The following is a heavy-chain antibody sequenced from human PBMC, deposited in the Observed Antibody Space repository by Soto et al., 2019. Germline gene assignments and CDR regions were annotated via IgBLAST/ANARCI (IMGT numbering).Heavy chain of an antibody. CDR2: IIPILGIA. V-gene: IGHV1-69*02. J-gene: IGHJ4*02. CDR1: GGTFSSYT. CDR3: ARASMVRGVPPPPD. D-gene: IGHD3-10*01. Sequence: QVQLVQSGAEVKKPGSSVKVSCKASGGTFSSYTISWVRQAPGQGLEWMGRIIPILGIANYAQKFQGRVTFHAPKYXSTAYMELSSLRSEDTAVYYCARASMVRGVPPPPDWGQGTLVTVSS.